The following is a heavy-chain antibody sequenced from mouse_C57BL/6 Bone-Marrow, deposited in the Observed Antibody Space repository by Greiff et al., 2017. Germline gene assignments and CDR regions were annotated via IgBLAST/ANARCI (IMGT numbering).Heavy chain of an antibody. D-gene: IGHD2-12*01. V-gene: IGHV1-39*01. CDR3: ARGYNYDYAIDN. J-gene: IGHJ4*01. CDR1: GYSFTDYN. Sequence: VQLQQSGPELVKPGASVKISCKASGYSFTDYNMNWVKQSNGKSLEWIGVINPNYGTTSYNQKFKGKATLSVDKSSSTAYMQLNSLTSEDSAVYYSARGYNYDYAIDNRGQETSLTVSS. CDR2: INPNYGTT.